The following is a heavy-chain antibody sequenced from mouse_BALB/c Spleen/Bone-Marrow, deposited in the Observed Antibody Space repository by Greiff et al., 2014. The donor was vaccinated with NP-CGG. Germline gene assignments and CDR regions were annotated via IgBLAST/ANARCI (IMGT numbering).Heavy chain of an antibody. V-gene: IGHV2-6*02. CDR3: ARNPYGNYAMDY. D-gene: IGHD2-10*02. CDR2: IWSDGNT. Sequence: VQLQQSGPGLVAPSQSLSITCTVSGFSLTNYGVHWVRQPPGKGLEWLVVIWSDGNTTYNSALKSRLSISKDNSKSQVFLKMNSLQTDDTAMYYCARNPYGNYAMDYWGQGTSVTGSS. J-gene: IGHJ4*01. CDR1: GFSLTNYG.